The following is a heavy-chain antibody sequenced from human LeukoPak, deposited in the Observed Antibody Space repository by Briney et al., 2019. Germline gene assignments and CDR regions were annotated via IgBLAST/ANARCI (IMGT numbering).Heavy chain of an antibody. CDR3: ARSAVRGVACDY. Sequence: PGGSLRLSCAASGFTFSSYSMNWVRQAPGKGLEWVSYISSSSSTIYYADSVKGRFTISRDNAKNTLFLDMHSLRPGDSAVYYCARSAVRGVACDYWGQGTLLTVSS. CDR1: GFTFSSYS. V-gene: IGHV3-48*01. J-gene: IGHJ4*02. CDR2: ISSSSSTI. D-gene: IGHD3-10*01.